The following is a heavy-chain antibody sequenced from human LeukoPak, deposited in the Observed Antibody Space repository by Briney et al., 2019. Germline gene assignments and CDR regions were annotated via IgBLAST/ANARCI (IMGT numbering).Heavy chain of an antibody. Sequence: GGSLRLSCTASGFTFSNFGMAWVRQAPGKGLEWVSSISDTGSDTYYADSVKGRFTVSRDNSKNTLYLQMNSLRAEDTAVFYCAKRVSYSDSAAYFDYWDQGTLVTVSS. CDR2: ISDTGSDT. J-gene: IGHJ4*02. CDR1: GFTFSNFG. D-gene: IGHD6-13*01. CDR3: AKRVSYSDSAAYFDY. V-gene: IGHV3-23*01.